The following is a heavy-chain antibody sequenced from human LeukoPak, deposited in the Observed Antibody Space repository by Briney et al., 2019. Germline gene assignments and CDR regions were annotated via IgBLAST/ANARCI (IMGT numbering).Heavy chain of an antibody. CDR1: GASISRYY. D-gene: IGHD3-10*01. J-gene: IGHJ4*02. Sequence: SETLSLTCTVSGASISRYYWTWIRQPAGKGLEWIGHIYTSGSTNYNPSLKSRVTMSVDTSKNQFSLNLGSVTAADTAMYYCARSLYGSGIYYLDYWGQGTLVTVSS. CDR3: ARSLYGSGIYYLDY. CDR2: IYTSGST. V-gene: IGHV4-4*07.